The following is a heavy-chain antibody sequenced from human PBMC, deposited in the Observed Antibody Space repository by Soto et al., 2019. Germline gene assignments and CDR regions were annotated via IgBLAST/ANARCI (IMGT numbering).Heavy chain of an antibody. CDR3: ARDSGAKLSSS. D-gene: IGHD6-13*01. Sequence: SVRVSCKXSGGTFSSYRFNWVRQARGQGLEWLGGIVPIYRTADYAQKFQGRVTITADESTRTVYMELSSLKSQDTALYYCARDSGAKLSSSWGQGTLVTVSS. CDR2: IVPIYRTA. V-gene: IGHV1-69*13. CDR1: GGTFSSYR. J-gene: IGHJ4*02.